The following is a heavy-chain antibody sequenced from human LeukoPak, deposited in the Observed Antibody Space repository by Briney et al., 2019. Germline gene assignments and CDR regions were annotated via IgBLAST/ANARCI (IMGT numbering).Heavy chain of an antibody. D-gene: IGHD2-15*01. CDR2: IYTSGST. J-gene: IGHJ3*02. CDR3: ARIRCDAGGRSDFALDI. Sequence: SETLPLTCTVSGDSINSGAYFWTCIRQPPGKGLEWIVYIYTSGSTYYNPSLKSRLIMSIDTSKHQFSLRLTSVTDADTAIYYCARIRCDAGGRSDFALDIGGQGTLVTVSS. V-gene: IGHV4-30-4*08. CDR1: GDSINSGAYF.